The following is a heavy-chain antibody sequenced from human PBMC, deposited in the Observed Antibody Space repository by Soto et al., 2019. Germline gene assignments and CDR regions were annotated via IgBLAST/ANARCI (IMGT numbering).Heavy chain of an antibody. D-gene: IGHD6-13*01. V-gene: IGHV3-33*01. CDR1: GFTFGSYG. CDR3: ARDRRSSRWSGLYYYGMDV. J-gene: IGHJ6*02. CDR2: IWYDGSNK. Sequence: GGSLRLSCAASGFTFGSYGMHWVRQAPGKGLEWVAVIWYDGSNKYYADSVKGRFTISRDNSKNTLYLQMNSLRAEDTAVYYCARDRRSSRWSGLYYYGMDVWGQGTTVTVSS.